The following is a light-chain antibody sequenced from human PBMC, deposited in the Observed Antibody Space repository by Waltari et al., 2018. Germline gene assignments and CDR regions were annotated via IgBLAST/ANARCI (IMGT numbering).Light chain of an antibody. Sequence: EIVMTQSPATLSWSPGERATLSCRASQRISSNLAWYQQKPGQAPRLLIYAASTRATGIPARFSCSGSGTEFTLTISSLQPEDFAIYYCQQYNNWPFAFGQGTKLEVK. CDR3: QQYNNWPFA. CDR1: QRISSN. V-gene: IGKV3-15*01. J-gene: IGKJ2*01. CDR2: AAS.